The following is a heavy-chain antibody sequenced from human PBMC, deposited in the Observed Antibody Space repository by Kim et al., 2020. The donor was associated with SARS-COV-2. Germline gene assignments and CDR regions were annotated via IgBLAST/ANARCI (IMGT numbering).Heavy chain of an antibody. J-gene: IGHJ4*02. V-gene: IGHV1-46*01. Sequence: ASVKVSCKASGYTFTTYYMHWVRQAPGQGLEWMGIINPSGGSTSHAQKFQGRVTMTRDTSTSTVYMELSSLRSEDTAVYYCARDGRIVGATTPGRYFDYWGQGTLVTVSS. CDR3: ARDGRIVGATTPGRYFDY. D-gene: IGHD1-26*01. CDR2: INPSGGST. CDR1: GYTFTTYY.